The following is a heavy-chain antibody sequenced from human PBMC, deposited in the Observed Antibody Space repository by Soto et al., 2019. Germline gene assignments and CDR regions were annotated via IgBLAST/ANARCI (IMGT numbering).Heavy chain of an antibody. CDR1: GGSISSGGYS. CDR3: ARVQDY. CDR2: IYHSGGS. D-gene: IGHD1-1*01. Sequence: PSETLSLTCAVSGGSISSGGYSWSWIRQPPGKGLEGIGDIYHSGGSYYSPALKSRVTISVDRSKNQFSLKLISVTAADTAVYYCARVQDYWGPGILVNVSS. J-gene: IGHJ4*02. V-gene: IGHV4-30-2*01.